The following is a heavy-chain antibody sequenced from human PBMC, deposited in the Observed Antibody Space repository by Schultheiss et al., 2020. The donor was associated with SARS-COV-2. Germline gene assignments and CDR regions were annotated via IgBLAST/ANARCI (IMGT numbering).Heavy chain of an antibody. V-gene: IGHV4-59*01. CDR3: ARVGCSSTSCYQNDY. Sequence: SETLSLTCTVSGGSISNYYWTWIRQPPGKGLEWVGYIYYSGSTNYNPSLKSRVTISLDTSKNQFSLKLNSVTAADTAVYYCARVGCSSTSCYQNDYWGQGTLVTVSS. CDR2: IYYSGST. CDR1: GGSISNYY. D-gene: IGHD2-2*01. J-gene: IGHJ4*02.